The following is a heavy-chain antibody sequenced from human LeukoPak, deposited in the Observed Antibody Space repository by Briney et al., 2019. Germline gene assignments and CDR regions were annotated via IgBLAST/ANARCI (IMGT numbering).Heavy chain of an antibody. CDR3: TRDGWFGNDAFDI. J-gene: IGHJ3*02. CDR1: GGSISSYY. CDR2: IYYSGST. D-gene: IGHD3-10*01. V-gene: IGHV4-59*12. Sequence: PSETLSLTCTVSGGSISSYYWSWIRQPPGKGLEWIGYIYYSGSTNYNPSLKSRVTISVDTSKNQFSLKLSSVTAADTAVYYCTRDGWFGNDAFDIWGQGTMVTVSS.